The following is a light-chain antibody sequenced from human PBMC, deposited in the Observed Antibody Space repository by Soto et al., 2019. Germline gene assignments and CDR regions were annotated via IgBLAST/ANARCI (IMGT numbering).Light chain of an antibody. V-gene: IGKV3-11*01. CDR1: QGVSSS. CDR2: DAS. CDR3: QQRSNWPMST. J-gene: IGKJ5*01. Sequence: EIVLTQSSATLSLSPGERATLSCRASQGVSSSLAWYQQKPGQAPRLLIYDASNRATGIPARFSGSGSGTDFTLTISSLEPEDFAVYYCQQRSNWPMSTFGQGTRLEIK.